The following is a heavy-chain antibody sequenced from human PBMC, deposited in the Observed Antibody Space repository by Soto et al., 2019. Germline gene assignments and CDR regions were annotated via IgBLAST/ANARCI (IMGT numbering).Heavy chain of an antibody. CDR2: ISGGGAIT. Sequence: GSMRLSCAASEFACSYYAMNWVRQAPWKGLEWVSAISGGGAITYYADSVKGRFTISKDDSRSTLYLQMSSLRAEDTAVYFCVRGGYCSRASCQTKNINHFDPWGQGSLVTGYS. CDR3: VRGGYCSRASCQTKNINHFDP. D-gene: IGHD2-2*01. V-gene: IGHV3-23*01. CDR1: EFACSYYA. J-gene: IGHJ5*02.